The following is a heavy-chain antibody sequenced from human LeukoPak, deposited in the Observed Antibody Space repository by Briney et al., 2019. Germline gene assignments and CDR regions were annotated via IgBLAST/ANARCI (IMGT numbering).Heavy chain of an antibody. CDR1: GFTFSNAW. Sequence: GGSLRLSCAASGFTFSNAWMSWVRQAPGKGLEWVGRIKSKTDGGTTDYAASVKGRFTISRDDSKNTLYLQMNSLKTEDTAVYYCTTGGGGYCSGGSCYYLDYWGQGTLVTVSS. V-gene: IGHV3-15*01. CDR2: IKSKTDGGTT. CDR3: TTGGGGYCSGGSCYYLDY. J-gene: IGHJ4*02. D-gene: IGHD2-15*01.